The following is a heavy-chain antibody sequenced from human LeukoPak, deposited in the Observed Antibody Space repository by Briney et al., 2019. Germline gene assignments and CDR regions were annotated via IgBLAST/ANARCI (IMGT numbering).Heavy chain of an antibody. CDR3: ARIPNSSSWSDYYYYYYMDV. CDR1: GYTFTSYD. CDR2: MNPNSGNT. V-gene: IGHV1-8*01. J-gene: IGHJ6*03. D-gene: IGHD6-13*01. Sequence: ASVKVSCKASGYTFTSYDINWVRQATGQGLEWMGWMNPNSGNTGYAQKFQGRVTMTRYTSISTAYMELSSLRSEDTAVYYCARIPNSSSWSDYYYYYYMDVWGKGTTVTVSS.